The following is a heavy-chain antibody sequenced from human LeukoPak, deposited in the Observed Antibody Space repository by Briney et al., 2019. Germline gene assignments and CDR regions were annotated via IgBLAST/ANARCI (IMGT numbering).Heavy chain of an antibody. V-gene: IGHV1-69*13. J-gene: IGHJ4*02. Sequence: ASVKVSCKASGGTFSSYAISWVRQAPGRGLEWMGWIIHIFGTANYAQKFQGRVTITADESTSTAYMELSSLRSEDTAVYYCARAGAYDFWSGYLDSFDYWGQGTLVTVSS. CDR2: IIHIFGTA. D-gene: IGHD3-3*01. CDR1: GGTFSSYA. CDR3: ARAGAYDFWSGYLDSFDY.